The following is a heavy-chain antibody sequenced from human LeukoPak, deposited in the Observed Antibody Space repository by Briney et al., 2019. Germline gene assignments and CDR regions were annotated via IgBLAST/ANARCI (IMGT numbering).Heavy chain of an antibody. CDR2: FDPEDGET. CDR1: GYTLTELS. D-gene: IGHD3-3*01. J-gene: IGHJ2*01. V-gene: IGHV1-24*01. Sequence: ASVEVSCKVSGYTLTELSMHWVRQAPGKGLEWMGGFDPEDGETIYAQKFQGRVTMTEDTSTDTAYMELSSLRSEDTAVYYCATNRVLRFLEWPTTDASNWYFDLWGRGTLVTVSS. CDR3: ATNRVLRFLEWPTTDASNWYFDL.